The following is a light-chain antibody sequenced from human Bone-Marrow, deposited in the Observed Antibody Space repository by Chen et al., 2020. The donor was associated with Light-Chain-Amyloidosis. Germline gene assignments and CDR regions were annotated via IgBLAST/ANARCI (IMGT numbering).Light chain of an antibody. CDR3: QVWERSSDRPV. CDR2: DDS. CDR1: TLGSTS. J-gene: IGLJ3*02. Sequence: SYVLTPPSSVSVAPGQTATIACGGNTLGSTSVHWYQQPPGQAPLLVVYDDSDRPSGIPERLSGSNSGNTATLTISRVEAGDEADYYCQVWERSSDRPVFGGGTKLTVL. V-gene: IGLV3-21*02.